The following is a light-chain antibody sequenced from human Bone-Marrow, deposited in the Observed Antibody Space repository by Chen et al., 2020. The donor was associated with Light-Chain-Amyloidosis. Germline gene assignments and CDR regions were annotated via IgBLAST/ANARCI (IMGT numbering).Light chain of an antibody. CDR2: EVT. Sequence: QSALTQPASVSGCPGQSITIFCTGNSSDVGGDNHVSWYQQHPDKAPKLMIYEVTNRPSWVPDRFSGSKFDNTASLTISGLQTEDEADYFCSSYTITNTLVFGSGTRVTVL. CDR3: SSYTITNTLV. J-gene: IGLJ1*01. CDR1: SSDVGGDNH. V-gene: IGLV2-14*01.